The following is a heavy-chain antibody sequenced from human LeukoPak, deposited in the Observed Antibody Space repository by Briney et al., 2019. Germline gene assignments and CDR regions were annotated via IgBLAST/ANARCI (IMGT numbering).Heavy chain of an antibody. D-gene: IGHD3-3*02. V-gene: IGHV4-4*02. CDR3: ARARPALFDY. CDR2: IYRSGST. Sequence: PSETLSLTCGVSGGSIRSTNWWSWVRQPPGKGLEWIGEIYRSGSTNYNPSLKSRVTISVDKSKSQFSLKLNSVTAADTAVYYCARARPALFDYWGQGTLVTVSS. J-gene: IGHJ4*02. CDR1: GGSIRSTNW.